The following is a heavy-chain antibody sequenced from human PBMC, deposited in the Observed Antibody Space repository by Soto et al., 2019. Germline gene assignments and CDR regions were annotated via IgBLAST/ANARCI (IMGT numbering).Heavy chain of an antibody. V-gene: IGHV3-33*01. D-gene: IGHD3-10*01. Sequence: QVQLVESGGGVVQPRRSLRLSCAASGFTFSSYGMHWVRQAPGKGLEWVAVIWYDGSNKYYADSVKGRFTISRDNSKNTLYLQMNSLRAEDTAVYYCARDRGICSSGSCSLYYYYGMDVWGQGTTVTVSS. CDR3: ARDRGICSSGSCSLYYYYGMDV. CDR2: IWYDGSNK. CDR1: GFTFSSYG. J-gene: IGHJ6*02.